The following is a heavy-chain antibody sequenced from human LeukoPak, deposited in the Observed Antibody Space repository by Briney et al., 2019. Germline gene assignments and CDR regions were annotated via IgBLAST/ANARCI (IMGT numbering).Heavy chain of an antibody. CDR3: ARTTGQYSSSWYWY. CDR2: IIPIFGTA. D-gene: IGHD6-13*01. V-gene: IGHV1-69*13. J-gene: IGHJ4*02. CDR1: GGTFSSYA. Sequence: GAPVKVSCKASGGTFSSYAISWVRQAPGQGLEWMGGIIPIFGTANYAQKFQGRVTITADESTSTAYMELSSLRSEDTAVYYCARTTGQYSSSWYWYWGQGTLVTVSS.